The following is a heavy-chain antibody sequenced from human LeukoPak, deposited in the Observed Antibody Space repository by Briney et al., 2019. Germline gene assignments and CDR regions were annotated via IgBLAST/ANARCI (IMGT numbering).Heavy chain of an antibody. D-gene: IGHD3-16*01. CDR2: VFYNGAT. CDR3: ARQMGGGPFDY. CDR1: GGSISSSIYY. Sequence: SETLSLTCIVSGGSISSSIYYWAWVRQPPGKGLEWIGTVFYNGATQYSPPLKSRVTISVDTSKNQFSLKLSSVTAADTAVYYCARQMGGGPFDYWGQGTLVTVSS. J-gene: IGHJ4*02. V-gene: IGHV4-39*01.